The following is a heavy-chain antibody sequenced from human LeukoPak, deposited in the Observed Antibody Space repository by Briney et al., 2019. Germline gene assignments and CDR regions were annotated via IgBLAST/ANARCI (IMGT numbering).Heavy chain of an antibody. D-gene: IGHD3-10*01. CDR1: GFTFDDYA. Sequence: GGSLRLSCAASGFTFDDYAMHWVRQARGKGLEWVSLISWDGGSTYYADSVKGRFTISRDNSKNSLYVQMNSLRAEDTAVYYCAKDRGFGVFFQYYFDYWGQGTLVTVSS. J-gene: IGHJ4*02. V-gene: IGHV3-43D*03. CDR3: AKDRGFGVFFQYYFDY. CDR2: ISWDGGST.